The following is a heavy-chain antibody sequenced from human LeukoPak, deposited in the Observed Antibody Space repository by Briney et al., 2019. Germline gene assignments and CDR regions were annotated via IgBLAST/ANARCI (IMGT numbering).Heavy chain of an antibody. CDR2: IFYGGST. Sequence: PSETLSLTCTVSGGSVSSYYRSWIRQLPGKGLEWIGFIFYGGSTNYNPSLKSRVTISEDTSKNQFSLKLSSVTAADTAMYYCARQAWNYFDYWGQGTLVTVSS. CDR1: GGSVSSYY. CDR3: ARQAWNYFDY. J-gene: IGHJ4*02. V-gene: IGHV4-59*08. D-gene: IGHD1-1*01.